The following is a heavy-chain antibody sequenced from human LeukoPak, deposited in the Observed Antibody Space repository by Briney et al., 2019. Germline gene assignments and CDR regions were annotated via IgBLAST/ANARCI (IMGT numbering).Heavy chain of an antibody. V-gene: IGHV3-30*02. J-gene: IGHJ6*02. D-gene: IGHD6-13*01. CDR2: IWYDGNNK. CDR1: GFTFSSFG. CDR3: AKVASYSSSWYDYYYYYGMDV. Sequence: GGSLRLSCAASGFTFSSFGMHWVRQAPGKGLEWVAVIWYDGNNKYYADSVKGRFTISRDNSKNTLYLQMNSLRAEDTAVYYCAKVASYSSSWYDYYYYYGMDVWGQGTTVTVSS.